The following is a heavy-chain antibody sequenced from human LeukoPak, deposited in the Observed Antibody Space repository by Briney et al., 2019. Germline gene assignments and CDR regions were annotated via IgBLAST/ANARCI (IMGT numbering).Heavy chain of an antibody. CDR3: AKGTLRSCTGARCYPFDY. V-gene: IGHV3-23*01. Sequence: PGGSLRLSCAASGFSFSTYAMNWVRQAPGKGLQWVSSITGSGDSTYIADSVKGRFTIYRDNSKNTMYMQMNILRAEDTAVYYCAKGTLRSCTGARCYPFDYWGQGTLVNVSS. J-gene: IGHJ4*02. CDR2: ITGSGDST. CDR1: GFSFSTYA. D-gene: IGHD2-8*02.